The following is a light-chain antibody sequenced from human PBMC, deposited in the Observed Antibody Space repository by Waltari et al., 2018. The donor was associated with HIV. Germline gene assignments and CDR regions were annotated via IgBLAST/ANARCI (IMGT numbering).Light chain of an antibody. J-gene: IGLJ2*01. CDR3: QSYDGTTVV. CDR2: EDS. V-gene: IGLV6-57*01. CDR1: SGGIGSTY. Sequence: NFILTQSPSVSESPGKTVTISCTRSSGGIGSTYIQWYQQHPGRSPDTVIYEDSQRPSGVPNRFSGSVDSSSNSASLTISGLKTEDEADYFCQSYDGTTVVFGGGNRLTVL.